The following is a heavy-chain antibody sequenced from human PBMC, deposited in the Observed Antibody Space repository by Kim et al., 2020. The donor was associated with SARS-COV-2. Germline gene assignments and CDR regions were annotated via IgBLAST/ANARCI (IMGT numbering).Heavy chain of an antibody. CDR3: ARTGSYGGYPCGY. J-gene: IGHJ4*02. Sequence: YSQKFQRRVTITRGTSASAAYMELSSLRSEDTAVYYCARTGSYGGYPCGYWGQGTLVTVSS. V-gene: IGHV1-3*01. D-gene: IGHD5-12*01.